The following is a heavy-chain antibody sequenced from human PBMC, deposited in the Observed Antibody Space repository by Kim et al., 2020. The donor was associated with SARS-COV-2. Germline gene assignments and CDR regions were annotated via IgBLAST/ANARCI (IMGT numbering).Heavy chain of an antibody. Sequence: GGSLRLSCAASGFTFDDYAMHWVRQAPGKGLEWVSLISWDGGSTYYADSVKGRFTISRDNSKNSLYLQMNSLRAEDTALYYCAKDIRAGSGWGGFDYWGQGTLVTVSS. D-gene: IGHD6-19*01. J-gene: IGHJ4*02. CDR1: GFTFDDYA. CDR3: AKDIRAGSGWGGFDY. CDR2: ISWDGGST. V-gene: IGHV3-43D*03.